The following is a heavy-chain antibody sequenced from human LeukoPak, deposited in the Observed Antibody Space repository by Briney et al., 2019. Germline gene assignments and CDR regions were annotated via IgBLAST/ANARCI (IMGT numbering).Heavy chain of an antibody. V-gene: IGHV3-30-3*01. CDR3: AREDYGDYEVYFDY. D-gene: IGHD4-17*01. CDR1: GFTFSSYA. CDR2: ISYDGSNK. J-gene: IGHJ4*02. Sequence: GRSLRLSCAASGFTFSSYAMHWVRQAPGKGLEWVAVISYDGSNKYYADSVKGRFTISRDNSKNTLYLQMNSLRAEDTAVYYCAREDYGDYEVYFDYWGQGTLVTVSS.